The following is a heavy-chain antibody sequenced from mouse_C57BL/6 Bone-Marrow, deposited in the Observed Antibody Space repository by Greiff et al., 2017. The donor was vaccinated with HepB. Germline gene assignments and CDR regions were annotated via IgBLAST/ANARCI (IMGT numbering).Heavy chain of an antibody. CDR2: ISSGGSYT. V-gene: IGHV5-6-4*01. Sequence: EVQGVESGGGLVKPGGSLKLSCAASGFTFSSYTMSWVRQTPEKRLEWVATISSGGSYTYYPDSVKGRFTISRDNAKNTLYLQMSSLKSEDTAMYYCTRDLAPGGFAYWGQGTRVTVSA. CDR3: TRDLAPGGFAY. J-gene: IGHJ3*01. CDR1: GFTFSSYT.